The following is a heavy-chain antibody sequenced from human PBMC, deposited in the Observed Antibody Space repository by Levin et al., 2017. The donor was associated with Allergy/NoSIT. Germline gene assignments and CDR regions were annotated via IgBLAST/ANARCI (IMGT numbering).Heavy chain of an antibody. J-gene: IGHJ3*02. CDR2: ISSSSSTI. CDR3: STEGDYDAANAFDI. V-gene: IGHV3-48*01. Sequence: GGSLRLSCAASGFTFSSYSMNWVRQAPGKGLEWVSYISSSSSTIYYADSVKGRFTISRDNAKNSLYLQMNSLRAEDTAVYYCSTEGDYDAANAFDIWGQGTMVTVSS. CDR1: GFTFSSYS. D-gene: IGHD4-17*01.